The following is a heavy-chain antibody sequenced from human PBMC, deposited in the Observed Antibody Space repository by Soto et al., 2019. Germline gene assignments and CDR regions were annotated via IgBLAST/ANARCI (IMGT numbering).Heavy chain of an antibody. D-gene: IGHD2-21*02. Sequence: SDTLPLTCTVSGGSISGYYWSWIRHPPGKGLEWIGYMYNTGSTVYNPSFKSRVTISVDTSKNQFSLKLNSVTAADTAVYYCARDLWGYCGTDCYPLDVWGQGTTVT. CDR3: ARDLWGYCGTDCYPLDV. CDR1: GGSISGYY. J-gene: IGHJ6*02. V-gene: IGHV4-59*01. CDR2: MYNTGST.